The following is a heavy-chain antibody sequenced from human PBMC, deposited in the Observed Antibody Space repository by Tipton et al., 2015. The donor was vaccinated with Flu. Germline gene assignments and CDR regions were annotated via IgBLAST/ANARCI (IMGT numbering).Heavy chain of an antibody. V-gene: IGHV4-59*01. D-gene: IGHD1-26*01. CDR3: ARASAPVRGSYQGGGFDV. Sequence: TLSLTCTVSGGSISPYYWNWIRQPPGKGLEWIGYHVSDTGTTDYNPSLRSRVAISEDTSTNQFFLKLSSVTAADTAVYYCARASAPVRGSYQGGGFDVWGQGTVVTVSS. J-gene: IGHJ3*01. CDR2: VSDTGTT. CDR1: GGSISPYY.